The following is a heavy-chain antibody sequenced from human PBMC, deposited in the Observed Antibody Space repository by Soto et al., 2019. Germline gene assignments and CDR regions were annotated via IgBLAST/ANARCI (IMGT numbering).Heavy chain of an antibody. CDR2: IYYSGDT. D-gene: IGHD3-3*01. CDR3: ARLLYDLDY. Sequence: SETLSLTCTVSRGSISSRSYYWSWIRQPPGKGLEWIGSIYYSGDTYYNLSLKSRVTMSLDTSKNQFSLKLTSVTAADTAVYYCARLLYDLDYWGQGTLVTVSS. CDR1: RGSISSRSYY. V-gene: IGHV4-39*01. J-gene: IGHJ4*02.